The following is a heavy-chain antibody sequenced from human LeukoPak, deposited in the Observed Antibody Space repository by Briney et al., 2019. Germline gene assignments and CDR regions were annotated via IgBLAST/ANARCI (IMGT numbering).Heavy chain of an antibody. Sequence: GGSLRLSCEASGFTFSSNWMEWVSQAQGKGLEWVGRIKRKTDGGTTNYAAPVKGRFTISRDDSKNTLYLQMNSLRAEDTAVYYCAKDLEKLLTFDALDIWGQGTMVTVSS. J-gene: IGHJ3*02. CDR2: IKRKTDGGTT. D-gene: IGHD4/OR15-4a*01. CDR3: AKDLEKLLTFDALDI. V-gene: IGHV3-15*01. CDR1: GFTFSSNW.